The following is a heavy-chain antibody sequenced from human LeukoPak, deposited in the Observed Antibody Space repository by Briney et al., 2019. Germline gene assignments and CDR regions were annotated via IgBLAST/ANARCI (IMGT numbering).Heavy chain of an antibody. CDR3: ARDHREMATTDAFDI. J-gene: IGHJ3*02. Sequence: PSETLSLTCTVSGGSISSYYWSWIRQPPGKGLEWIGYIYYSGSTNYNPSLKSRVTISVDTSKNQFSPKLSSVTAADTAVYYCARDHREMATTDAFDIWGQGTMVTVSS. CDR1: GGSISSYY. CDR2: IYYSGST. V-gene: IGHV4-59*01. D-gene: IGHD5-24*01.